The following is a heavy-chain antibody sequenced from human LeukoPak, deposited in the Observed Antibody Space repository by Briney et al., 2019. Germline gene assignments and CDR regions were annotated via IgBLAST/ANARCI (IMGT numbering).Heavy chain of an antibody. D-gene: IGHD3-22*01. Sequence: ASVKVSCKASGYTFTSYGISWVRQAPGQGLEWMGWISAYNGNTNFAQKLQGRVTMTTDTSTSTAYMELRSLRSDDTAVYYCATSVDSSGYYYAFDYWGQGTLVTVSS. V-gene: IGHV1-18*01. CDR3: ATSVDSSGYYYAFDY. J-gene: IGHJ4*02. CDR2: ISAYNGNT. CDR1: GYTFTSYG.